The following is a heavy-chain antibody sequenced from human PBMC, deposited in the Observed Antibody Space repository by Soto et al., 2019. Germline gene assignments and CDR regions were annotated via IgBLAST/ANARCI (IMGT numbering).Heavy chain of an antibody. CDR3: ARHRARNWFDP. V-gene: IGHV4-59*08. Sequence: PSETLSLTCTVSGGSINTYYWSWIRQPPGKGLEWIGYVDYSGNSDSSPSLKSRVTISIDTSKKQVSLKLSSVTAADTAVFYCARHRARNWFDPWGQGTLVTVSS. CDR1: GGSINTYY. CDR2: VDYSGNS. D-gene: IGHD6-6*01. J-gene: IGHJ5*02.